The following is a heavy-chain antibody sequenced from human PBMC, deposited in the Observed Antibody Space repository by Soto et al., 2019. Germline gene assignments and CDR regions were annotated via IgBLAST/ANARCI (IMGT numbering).Heavy chain of an antibody. J-gene: IGHJ3*02. CDR1: GGSISSGGYY. CDR2: IYYSGST. D-gene: IGHD3-22*01. CDR3: ARVGMIVMRAFDI. V-gene: IGHV4-31*03. Sequence: PSVTLSLTCTVSGGSISSGGYYWRWIRQHPGKGLEWIGYIYYSGSTYYNPSLKSRVTISVDTSKNQFSLKLSSVTAADTAVYYCARVGMIVMRAFDIWGQGTMVTVS.